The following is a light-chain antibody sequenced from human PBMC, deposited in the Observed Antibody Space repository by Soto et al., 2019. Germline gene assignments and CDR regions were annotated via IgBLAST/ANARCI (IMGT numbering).Light chain of an antibody. Sequence: QSALTQPPSVSGAPGQRVTISCTGSSSNIGAGYDVHWYQQLPGTAPKLLIYGNSNQPSGVPDRFSGSKSGTSASLAITGLQAEDEADYYCQSYDSSLSGPYVFGTGTKVTV. CDR1: SSNIGAGYD. V-gene: IGLV1-40*01. CDR2: GNS. CDR3: QSYDSSLSGPYV. J-gene: IGLJ1*01.